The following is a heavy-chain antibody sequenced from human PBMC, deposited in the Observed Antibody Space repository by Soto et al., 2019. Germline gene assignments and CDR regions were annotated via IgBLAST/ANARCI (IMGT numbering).Heavy chain of an antibody. V-gene: IGHV4-39*02. J-gene: IGHJ4*02. D-gene: IGHD6-19*01. CDR2: ILHSGNS. Sequence: QLQLQESGPGLVKPSEPLSLTCTVSGGSITRNNHYWGWIRQCPGKGLEWICNILHSGNSNYKRCNKGRVTISVETYTNHFSLKINSVPAADTPVYYCARLGSSGWYQGSYFDYWGQGTLVTVSS. CDR1: GGSITRNNHY. CDR3: ARLGSSGWYQGSYFDY.